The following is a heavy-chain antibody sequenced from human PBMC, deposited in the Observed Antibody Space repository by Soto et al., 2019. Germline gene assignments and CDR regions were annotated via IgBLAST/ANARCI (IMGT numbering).Heavy chain of an antibody. CDR1: GGSFSGYY. CDR3: ARGHPIGYCSSTSCHSDYYYYYMDV. CDR2: LNHSRRT. J-gene: IGHJ6*03. V-gene: IGHV4-34*01. D-gene: IGHD2-2*01. Sequence: SETLSLTCAVYGGSFSGYYWSWLRQPPGKGVERIGELNHSRRTNYNPSLMSRVTISVDTSKNQFSLKLSSVTAADTAVYYCARGHPIGYCSSTSCHSDYYYYYMDVWGKGTTVS.